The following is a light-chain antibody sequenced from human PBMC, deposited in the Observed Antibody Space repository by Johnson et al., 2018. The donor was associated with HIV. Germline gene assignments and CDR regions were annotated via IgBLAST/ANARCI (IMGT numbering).Light chain of an antibody. CDR3: GTWDSSLTSGGI. CDR1: SSNIGNNY. CDR2: DNN. V-gene: IGLV1-51*01. J-gene: IGLJ1*01. Sequence: QSVLTQPPSVSAAPGQKVTISCSGSSSNIGNNYVSWYQQLPGTAPKLLIYDNNKRPSGIPDRFSASKSGASATLGITGLPTGDEADYYGGTWDSSLTSGGIFGTGTKVTVL.